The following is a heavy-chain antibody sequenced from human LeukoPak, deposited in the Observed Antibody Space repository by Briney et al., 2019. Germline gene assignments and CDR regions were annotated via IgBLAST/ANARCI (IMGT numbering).Heavy chain of an antibody. CDR2: IYTRGST. CDR1: GGSISSYY. J-gene: IGHJ4*02. CDR3: ARDRVDTAMVCLDY. D-gene: IGHD5-18*01. Sequence: PSETLSLTCTVSGGSISSYYWSWIRQPAGKGLEWIGRIYTRGSTNYNPSLKSRVTMSVDTSKNQFSLKLSSVTAADTAVYYCARDRVDTAMVCLDYWGQGTLVTVSS. V-gene: IGHV4-4*07.